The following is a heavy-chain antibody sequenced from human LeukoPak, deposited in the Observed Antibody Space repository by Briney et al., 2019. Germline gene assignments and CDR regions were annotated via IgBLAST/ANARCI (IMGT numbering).Heavy chain of an antibody. D-gene: IGHD3-16*01. J-gene: IGHJ4*02. CDR2: INHSGST. CDR1: GGSFSSYY. V-gene: IGHV4-34*01. CDR3: ARGSYDYVWGTVYFDY. Sequence: SETLSLTCAVYGGSFSSYYWSWIRQPPGKGLEWIGEINHSGSTNYNPSLKSRVTISVDTSKNQFSLKLSSVTAAGTAVYYCARGSYDYVWGTVYFDYWGQGTLVTVSS.